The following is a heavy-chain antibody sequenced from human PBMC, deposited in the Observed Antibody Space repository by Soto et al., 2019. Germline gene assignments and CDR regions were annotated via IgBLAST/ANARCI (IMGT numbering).Heavy chain of an antibody. CDR2: IKKDGSEK. V-gene: IGHV3-7*01. CDR1: GFTFSSYW. CDR3: ARDLMHDYIWGRTFLFGY. D-gene: IGHD3-16*01. Sequence: GGSLRLSCAASGFTFSSYWMSWVRQAPGKGLEWVANIKKDGSEKYYVDSVKGRFTISRDNAKNSLYLQMNSLRAEDTAVYYCARDLMHDYIWGRTFLFGYWGQGTLVTVSS. J-gene: IGHJ4*02.